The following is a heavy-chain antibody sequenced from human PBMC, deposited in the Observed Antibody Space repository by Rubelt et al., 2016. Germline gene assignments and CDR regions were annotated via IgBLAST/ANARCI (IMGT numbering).Heavy chain of an antibody. CDR1: GFTFSSYS. D-gene: IGHD6-13*01. Sequence: GSLRLSCEASGFTFSSYSMLWVRQDPGKGLVWVSRINGDGSSTSYADSVKGRFTISRDNAKNTLYLQMNSLRAEDTAVYYCARDDSNSRVVDFDYWGQGTLVTVSS. CDR2: INGDGSST. CDR3: ARDDSNSRVVDFDY. V-gene: IGHV3-74*01. J-gene: IGHJ4*02.